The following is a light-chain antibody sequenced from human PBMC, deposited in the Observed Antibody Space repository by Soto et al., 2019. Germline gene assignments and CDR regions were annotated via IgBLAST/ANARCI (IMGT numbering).Light chain of an antibody. CDR1: QSISSW. J-gene: IGKJ5*01. CDR3: QQYGDSPPGT. CDR2: HAS. Sequence: IQLTQSPSTLSASVGDRVTVTCRASQSISSWWAWYQQKPGKAPKLLIYHASSLGSGVPSGFSGSGSGTDFTLTISRLEPEDFALYFCQQYGDSPPGTFGQGTRLEIK. V-gene: IGKV1-5*01.